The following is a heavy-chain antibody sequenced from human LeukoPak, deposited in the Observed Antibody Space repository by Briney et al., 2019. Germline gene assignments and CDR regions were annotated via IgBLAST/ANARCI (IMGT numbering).Heavy chain of an antibody. V-gene: IGHV3-30*03. D-gene: IGHD3/OR15-3a*01. CDR2: ISYDGGDK. J-gene: IGHJ4*02. CDR1: GFTFRSYG. Sequence: GGSLRLSCAASGFTFRSYGMHWVRQTPGKGLEWVAFISYDGGDKYYADSVKGRFTISRDNAKNTLYLQMNSLRPEDTAVYYCARGDWDFDYWGQGTLVTVSS. CDR3: ARGDWDFDY.